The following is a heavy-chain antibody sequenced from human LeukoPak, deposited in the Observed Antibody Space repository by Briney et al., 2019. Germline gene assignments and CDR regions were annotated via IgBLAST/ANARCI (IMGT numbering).Heavy chain of an antibody. CDR1: GFTFSSYG. CDR3: AKEGCSSTSCYRRSYYFDY. Sequence: GGSLRLSCAASGFTFSSYGMHWVRQAPGKGLEWVAFIRYDGSNKYYADSVKGRFTISRDNSKNTLYLQMNSLRAEDTAVYYCAKEGCSSTSCYRRSYYFDYWGQGTLVTVSS. J-gene: IGHJ4*02. D-gene: IGHD2-2*01. CDR2: IRYDGSNK. V-gene: IGHV3-30*02.